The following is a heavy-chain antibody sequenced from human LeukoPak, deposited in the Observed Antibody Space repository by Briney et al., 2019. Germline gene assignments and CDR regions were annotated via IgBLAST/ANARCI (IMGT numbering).Heavy chain of an antibody. CDR1: GYTFTSHD. J-gene: IGHJ6*03. CDR2: MNPNSGNT. D-gene: IGHD6-19*01. CDR3: ARAYSGWTYYYYYMDV. Sequence: ASVKVSCKASGYTFTSHDINWVRQATGQGLEWMGWMNPNSGNTGYAQKFQGRVTMTRNTSISTAYMELSSLRSEDTAVYYCARAYSGWTYYYYYMDVWGKGTTVTISS. V-gene: IGHV1-8*01.